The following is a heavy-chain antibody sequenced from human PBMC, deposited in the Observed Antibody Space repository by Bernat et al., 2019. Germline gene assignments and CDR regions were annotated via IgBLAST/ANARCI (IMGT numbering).Heavy chain of an antibody. CDR1: GFTFSTYG. J-gene: IGHJ4*02. CDR2: ISYDGSNK. CDR3: TKGPNHYYDNSGYMYDFDY. V-gene: IGHV3-30*18. D-gene: IGHD3-22*01. Sequence: QVQLVESGGGVVQPGRSLRLSCAASGFTFSTYGMHWVRQAPGKGLEWVAVISYDGSNKYYADSMKGRFTISRDNSKNTLFLQMNSLRAEDTAVYYCTKGPNHYYDNSGYMYDFDYWGQGALVTVSS.